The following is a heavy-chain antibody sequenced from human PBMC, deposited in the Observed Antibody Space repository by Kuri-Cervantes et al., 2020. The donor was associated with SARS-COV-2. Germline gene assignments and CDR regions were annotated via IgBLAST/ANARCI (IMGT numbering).Heavy chain of an antibody. CDR1: GDSVSSNSAA. CDR2: TYYRSKWYN. D-gene: IGHD6-13*01. CDR3: AREDSSSNPTNWFDP. J-gene: IGHJ5*02. V-gene: IGHV6-1*01. Sequence: SETLSLTCAISGDSVSSNSAAWDWIRQSPSRGLEWLGRTYYRSKWYNDYVVSVKSRITINPDTSKNQFSLQLNSVTPEDTAVYYCAREDSSSNPTNWFDPWGQGTLVTVSS.